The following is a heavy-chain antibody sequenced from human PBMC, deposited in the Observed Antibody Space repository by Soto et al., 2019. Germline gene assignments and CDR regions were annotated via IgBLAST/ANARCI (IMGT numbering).Heavy chain of an antibody. J-gene: IGHJ6*02. V-gene: IGHV4-34*01. CDR3: AIGYYYGMDV. CDR1: GGSFSGYY. CDR2: INHSGST. Sequence: PSETLSLTCAVYGGSFSGYYWSWIRQPPGKGLEWIGEINHSGSTNYNPSLKSRVTISVDTSKNQFSLKLSSVTAADTAVYYCAIGYYYGMDVWGQGTTVTVSS.